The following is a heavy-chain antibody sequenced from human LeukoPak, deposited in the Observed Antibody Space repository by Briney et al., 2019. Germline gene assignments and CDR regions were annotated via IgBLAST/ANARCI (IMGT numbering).Heavy chain of an antibody. CDR2: IRYDGSNK. CDR3: ARRIEDWNYVRDY. V-gene: IGHV3-30*02. CDR1: GLTFSSHG. J-gene: IGHJ4*02. Sequence: PGGSLRLSCAASGLTFSSHGMHWVRQAPGKGLEWVAFIRYDGSNKYYADSVKGRFTISRDNAKNSLYLQMDSLRAEDTAVYYCARRIEDWNYVRDYWGQGTLVTVSS. D-gene: IGHD1-7*01.